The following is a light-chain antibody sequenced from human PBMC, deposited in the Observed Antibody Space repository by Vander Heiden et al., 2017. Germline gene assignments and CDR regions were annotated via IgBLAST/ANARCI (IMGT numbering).Light chain of an antibody. CDR2: SAS. V-gene: IGKV1-39*01. CDR1: QSISSY. Sequence: DIQMTQSPSSLSASVGDRVTITCRASQSISSYFNWYQQKPGKAPKLLIYSASSLQSGVPSRFSGSGSGADFTLTISSLQPEDFATYYCQQSYSTPPLTFGAGTKVEIK. CDR3: QQSYSTPPLT. J-gene: IGKJ4*01.